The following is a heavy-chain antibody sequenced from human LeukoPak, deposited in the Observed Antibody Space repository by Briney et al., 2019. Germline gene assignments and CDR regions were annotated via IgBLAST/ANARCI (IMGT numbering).Heavy chain of an antibody. D-gene: IGHD3-3*01. CDR2: IWYDGSNK. J-gene: IGHJ6*02. CDR3: ARDGADFWSGYPPGMDV. V-gene: IGHV3-33*01. CDR1: GFTFSSYG. Sequence: RGSLRLSCAASGFTFSSYGMHWVRQAPGKGLEWVAVIWYDGSNKYYADSVKGRFTISRDNPKNTLYLQMNSLRAEDTAVYCCARDGADFWSGYPPGMDVWGQGTTVTVSS.